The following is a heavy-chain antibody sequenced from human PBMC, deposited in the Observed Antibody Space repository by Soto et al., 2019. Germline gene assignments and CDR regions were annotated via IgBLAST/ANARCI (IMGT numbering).Heavy chain of an antibody. CDR1: GFTFSSYS. Sequence: GGSLRLSCAASGFTFSSYSMNWVRQAPGKGLEWVSSISSSSSYIYYADSVKGRFTISRDNAKNSLYLQMNSLRAEDTAVYYCARVRQTGTGKDDAFDIWGQGTMVTVSS. D-gene: IGHD1-7*01. V-gene: IGHV3-21*01. J-gene: IGHJ3*02. CDR2: ISSSSSYI. CDR3: ARVRQTGTGKDDAFDI.